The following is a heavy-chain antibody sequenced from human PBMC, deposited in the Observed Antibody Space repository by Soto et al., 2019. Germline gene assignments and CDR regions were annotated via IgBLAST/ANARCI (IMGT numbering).Heavy chain of an antibody. J-gene: IGHJ4*02. D-gene: IGHD5-12*01. CDR2: INWDGGTT. CDR1: GFTFDDYS. CDR3: AKDSGYESGSDYFHY. V-gene: IGHV3-43*01. Sequence: GGSLRLSCVASGFTFDDYSMHWVRQPPGKGLEWVSLINWDGGTTFYADSVKGRFTISRDNSKNSLYLQMNSLRIEDTALYYCAKDSGYESGSDYFHYWGQGTLVTVSS.